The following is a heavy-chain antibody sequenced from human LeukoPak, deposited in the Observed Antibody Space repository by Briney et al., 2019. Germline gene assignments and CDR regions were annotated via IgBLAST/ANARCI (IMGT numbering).Heavy chain of an antibody. D-gene: IGHD2-2*01. CDR2: ISGSGGST. Sequence: GGSLSLSCAASGFTFSSYAMSWVRQAPGKGLEWVSAISGSGGSTYYADSVKGRFTISRDNSKNTLYLQMNSLRAEDTAVYYCATSGCSSTSCPNYGMDVWGQGTTVTVSS. J-gene: IGHJ6*02. V-gene: IGHV3-23*01. CDR3: ATSGCSSTSCPNYGMDV. CDR1: GFTFSSYA.